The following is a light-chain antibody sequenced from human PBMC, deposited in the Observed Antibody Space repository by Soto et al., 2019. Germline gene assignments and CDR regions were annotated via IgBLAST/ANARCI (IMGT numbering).Light chain of an antibody. CDR1: SSEVGGYNY. CDR2: EVS. Sequence: QSALTQPASVSGSPGQSITISGTGTSSEVGGYNYVSWYQQHPGKAPKLMIYEVSNRPSGVSNRFSGSKSGNTASLTISGLQAEDEADYYCSSYTSSSTLRVFGTGTKLTVL. V-gene: IGLV2-14*01. CDR3: SSYTSSSTLRV. J-gene: IGLJ1*01.